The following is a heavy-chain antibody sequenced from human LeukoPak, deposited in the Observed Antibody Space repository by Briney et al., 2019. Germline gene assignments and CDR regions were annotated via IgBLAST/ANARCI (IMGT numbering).Heavy chain of an antibody. J-gene: IGHJ5*02. CDR3: AKGPNSGWYGWDWFDP. CDR2: ISWNSGST. D-gene: IGHD6-19*01. V-gene: IGHV3-9*01. Sequence: GGSLRLSCAASGFTFNDYAMHWVRQAPGKGLEWVSGISWNSGSTGYADSVKGRFTISRDNAKNSLYLQMNSLRAEDTALYYCAKGPNSGWYGWDWFDPWGQGTLVTVSS. CDR1: GFTFNDYA.